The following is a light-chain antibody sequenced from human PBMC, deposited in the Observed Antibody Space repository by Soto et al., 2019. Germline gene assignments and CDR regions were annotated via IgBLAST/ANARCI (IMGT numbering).Light chain of an antibody. CDR3: TSYSSTDTVYV. J-gene: IGLJ1*01. Sequence: QSVLTQPASVSGSPGQSITISCTGTSSDVGAYHYVSWYQHHPGKAPKLMIYQVTNRPSGVSDRFSGSKSGNTASLTISGLRADDEADYYCTSYSSTDTVYVFGTGTKLTVL. V-gene: IGLV2-14*01. CDR2: QVT. CDR1: SSDVGAYHY.